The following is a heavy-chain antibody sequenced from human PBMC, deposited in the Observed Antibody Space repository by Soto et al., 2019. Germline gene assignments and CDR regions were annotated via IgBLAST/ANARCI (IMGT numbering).Heavy chain of an antibody. D-gene: IGHD3-10*01. Sequence: EVQLVESGGGLVQPGGSLRLSCAASGCTFSLYIMSWVRQAPGKGLEWVSYISRSSTGIHYADSVKGRFTISRDDATNSIHLQMNSMRDGDTAVYYCASAVTWGLDVWGQGTTVSISS. CDR2: ISRSSTGI. CDR3: ASAVTWGLDV. CDR1: GCTFSLYI. J-gene: IGHJ6*02. V-gene: IGHV3-48*02.